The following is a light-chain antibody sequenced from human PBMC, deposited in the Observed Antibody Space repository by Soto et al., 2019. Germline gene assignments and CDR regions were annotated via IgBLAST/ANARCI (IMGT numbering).Light chain of an antibody. CDR1: QSVSSSY. Sequence: DIVLTQSPGTLSLSPGERATLSCRASQSVSSSYLAWYQQKPGQAPRLLIYGASSRATGIPDRFSGSGSGTDFTLTISRLEPEDFAVYYCQQFATSPLTVGGGTKVDIK. J-gene: IGKJ4*01. CDR2: GAS. CDR3: QQFATSPLT. V-gene: IGKV3-20*01.